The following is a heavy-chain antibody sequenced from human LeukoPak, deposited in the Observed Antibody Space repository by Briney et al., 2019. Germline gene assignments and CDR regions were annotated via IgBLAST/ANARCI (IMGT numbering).Heavy chain of an antibody. V-gene: IGHV4-4*02. CDR2: IYHSGST. CDR1: GGSISSSNW. J-gene: IGHJ4*02. Sequence: PSETLSLTCAVSGGSISSSNWWSWVRQPPGKGLEWIGEIYHSGSTNYNPSLKSRVTISVDKSKNQFSLKLSSVTAADTAVYYCARAGYDSSGYSNLKFYFDYWGQGTLVTVSS. D-gene: IGHD3-22*01. CDR3: ARAGYDSSGYSNLKFYFDY.